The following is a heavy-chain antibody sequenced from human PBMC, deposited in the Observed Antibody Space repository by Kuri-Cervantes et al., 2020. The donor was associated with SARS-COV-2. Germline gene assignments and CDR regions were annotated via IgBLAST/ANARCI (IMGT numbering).Heavy chain of an antibody. CDR1: GYSFSSSW. V-gene: IGHV5-51*01. CDR2: IFPRDSDT. D-gene: IGHD7-27*01. Sequence: GESLKISCKGSGYSFSSSWIGWVRQMPGKGLEWMGIIFPRDSDTRYSPSFQGQVTISVDKSITTAYLQWSSLKASDTAMYYCARQRGGQLGIGDYWGQGTLVTVSS. J-gene: IGHJ4*02. CDR3: ARQRGGQLGIGDY.